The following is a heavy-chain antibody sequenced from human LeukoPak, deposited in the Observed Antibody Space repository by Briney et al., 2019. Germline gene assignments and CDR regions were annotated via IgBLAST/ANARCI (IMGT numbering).Heavy chain of an antibody. V-gene: IGHV3-33*01. CDR3: ARGRYYGSGSYLTSFDY. D-gene: IGHD3-10*01. CDR2: IWYDGSNK. J-gene: IGHJ4*02. Sequence: PGRSLRLSCAASGFTFSSYGMHWVRQAPGKGLEWVAVIWYDGSNKYYADSVKGRFTISRDNSKNTLYLQMNSLRAEDTAVYYCARGRYYGSGSYLTSFDYWGQGTLVTVSS. CDR1: GFTFSSYG.